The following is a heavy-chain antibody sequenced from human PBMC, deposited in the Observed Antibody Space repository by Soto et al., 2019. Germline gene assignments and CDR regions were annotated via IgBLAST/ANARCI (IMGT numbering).Heavy chain of an antibody. D-gene: IGHD6-19*01. J-gene: IGHJ4*02. CDR2: INHSGST. CDR1: GGSFSGYY. V-gene: IGHV4-34*01. Sequence: QVQLQQWGAGLLKPSETLSLTCAVYGGSFSGYYWSWIRQPPGKGLEWIGEINHSGSTNYNPSLKRRVTISVDTSKNQFSLKLSSVTAADTAVYYCARGSGRWLVRTKPHDYWGQGTLVTVSS. CDR3: ARGSGRWLVRTKPHDY.